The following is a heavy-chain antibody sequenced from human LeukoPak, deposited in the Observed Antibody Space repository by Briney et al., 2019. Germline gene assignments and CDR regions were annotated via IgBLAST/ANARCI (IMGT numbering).Heavy chain of an antibody. CDR3: AKGRSGNYQDFDH. CDR2: ISCDERKK. D-gene: IGHD1-26*01. V-gene: IGHV3-30*18. J-gene: IGHJ4*02. CDR1: GLTFSVFG. Sequence: GGSLRLSCGASGLTFSVFGVHWVRQAPGKGLEWVAFISCDERKKYHVDSVKCRFTISRDNSKNMVYLQMNSLSAEDTAVYYCAKGRSGNYQDFDHWGPGNLVTVSS.